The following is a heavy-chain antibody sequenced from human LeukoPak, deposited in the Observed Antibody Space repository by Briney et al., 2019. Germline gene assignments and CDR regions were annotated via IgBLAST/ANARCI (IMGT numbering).Heavy chain of an antibody. J-gene: IGHJ4*02. CDR2: ISYDGSNK. V-gene: IGHV3-30*18. CDR3: AKDFSTGTPDY. D-gene: IGHD3/OR15-3a*01. CDR1: GFTFSSYG. Sequence: PGRSLRLSCAASGFTFSSYGMHWVRQAPGKGLEWVAVISYDGSNKYYADFVKGRFTISRDNSKNTLYLQMNSLRAEDTAVYYCAKDFSTGTPDYWGQGTLVTVSS.